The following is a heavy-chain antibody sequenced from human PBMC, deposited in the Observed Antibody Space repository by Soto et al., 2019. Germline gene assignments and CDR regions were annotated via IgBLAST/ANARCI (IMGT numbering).Heavy chain of an antibody. CDR1: GYTFTGYY. Sequence: ASVKVSCKASGYTFTGYYMHWVRQAPGQGLEWMGWINPNSGGTNYAQKFQGRVTMTRDTSISTAYMELSRLRSDDTAVYYCARPVTTFSSFDYWGQGTLVTVSS. CDR3: ARPVTTFSSFDY. J-gene: IGHJ4*02. D-gene: IGHD4-17*01. CDR2: INPNSGGT. V-gene: IGHV1-2*02.